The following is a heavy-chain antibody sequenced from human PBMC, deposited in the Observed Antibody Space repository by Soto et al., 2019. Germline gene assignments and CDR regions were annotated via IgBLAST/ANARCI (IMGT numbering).Heavy chain of an antibody. V-gene: IGHV3-74*03. CDR1: GFTFSSHW. CDR2: INNDGSST. D-gene: IGHD2-2*01. Sequence: GGSLRLSCAASGFTFSSHWMHWVRQAPGKGLVWVSRINNDGSSTTYADSVQGRFTISRDNAKNTLYLQMNSLRAEDTAVYSCAAGLVDDIVQEPADLVGSWFDPWGQGTLVTVSS. CDR3: AAGLVDDIVQEPADLVGSWFDP. J-gene: IGHJ5*02.